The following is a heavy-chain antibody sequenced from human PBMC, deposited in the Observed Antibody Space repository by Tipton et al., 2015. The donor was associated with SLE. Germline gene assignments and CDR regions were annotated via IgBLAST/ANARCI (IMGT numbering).Heavy chain of an antibody. CDR3: ARDRRLLYGGDAFDI. D-gene: IGHD4-23*01. V-gene: IGHV3-49*04. J-gene: IGHJ3*02. Sequence: SLRLSCSTSGIIFDDYAMSWVRQAPGKGLEWIGLIRNEAYDGTTDYAASVKGRFTISRDDSKPIAYLQMNSLKTEDTAVYYCARDRRLLYGGDAFDIWGRGTMVTVPS. CDR1: GIIFDDYA. CDR2: IRNEAYDGTT.